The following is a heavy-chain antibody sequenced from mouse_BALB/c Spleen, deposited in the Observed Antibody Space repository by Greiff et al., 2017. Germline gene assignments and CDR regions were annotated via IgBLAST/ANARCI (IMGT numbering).Heavy chain of an antibody. CDR2: ISYSGST. Sequence: EVQGVESGPGLVKPSQSLSLTCTVTGYSITSDYAWNWIRQFPGNKLEWMGYISYSGSTSYNPSLKSRISITRDTSKNQFFLQLNSVTTEDTATYYCARGGYYRYGWFAYWGQGTLVTVSA. V-gene: IGHV3-2*02. CDR3: ARGGYYRYGWFAY. D-gene: IGHD2-14*01. CDR1: GYSITSDYA. J-gene: IGHJ3*01.